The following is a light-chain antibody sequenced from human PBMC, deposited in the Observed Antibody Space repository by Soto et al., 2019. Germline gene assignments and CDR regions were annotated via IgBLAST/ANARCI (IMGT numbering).Light chain of an antibody. CDR2: KAS. CDR3: QQYNSYST. V-gene: IGKV1-5*03. Sequence: DIQMTQSPSTLSASVGDRVTITCRASQSISSWLAWYQQKPGKAPKLLIYKASTLESGVPSNFSGSGSGTEFTLTINSLQPDDFATYYCQQYNSYSTFGQGTKVDIK. J-gene: IGKJ1*01. CDR1: QSISSW.